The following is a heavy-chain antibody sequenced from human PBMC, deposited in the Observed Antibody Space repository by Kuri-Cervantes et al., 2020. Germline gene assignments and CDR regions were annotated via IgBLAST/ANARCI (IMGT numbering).Heavy chain of an antibody. D-gene: IGHD4-23*01. CDR2: IRHDGSDK. J-gene: IGHJ5*02. CDR3: ARDASAGWELRKWFDP. V-gene: IGHV3-7*05. CDR1: GFAFSSYW. Sequence: GESLKISCAVSGFAFSSYWMTWVRQAPGKGLEWVANIRHDGSDKYYVDSVKGRFTISRDNAENSLYLQMNSLRAEDTGVYYCARDASAGWELRKWFDPWGQGTLVTVSS.